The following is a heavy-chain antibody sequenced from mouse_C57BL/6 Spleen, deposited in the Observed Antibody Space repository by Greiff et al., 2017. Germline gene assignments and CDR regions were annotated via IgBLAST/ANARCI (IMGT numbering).Heavy chain of an antibody. J-gene: IGHJ2*01. CDR1: GYVFSSSW. Sequence: AQLQQSGPELVKPGASAKISCKASGYVFSSSWMNWVKQRPGKGLERIGRIYPGDGDTNYNGKFKGKATLTADKSSSTAYMQLSSLTSEDSAVYFCASEDYYGNSYVDYWDQCTTHTVSS. D-gene: IGHD1-1*01. V-gene: IGHV1-82*01. CDR3: ASEDYYGNSYVDY. CDR2: IYPGDGDT.